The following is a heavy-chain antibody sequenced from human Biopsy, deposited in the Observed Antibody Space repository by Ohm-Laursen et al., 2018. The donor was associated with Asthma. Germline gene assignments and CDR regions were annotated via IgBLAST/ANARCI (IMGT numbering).Heavy chain of an antibody. J-gene: IGHJ4*02. V-gene: IGHV4-30-2*06. CDR1: GDSIDSGDYS. CDR3: ARGWNCGGDCYSLDS. Sequence: SETLSLTCAVSGDSIDSGDYSWTWIRQSPGVGLEWIGYIYRNGDTYYNPTLKNRVTISMDRSKNQFSLRLRSVTAADTAVYYCARGWNCGGDCYSLDSWGQGTLVTVSS. CDR2: IYRNGDT. D-gene: IGHD2-21*02.